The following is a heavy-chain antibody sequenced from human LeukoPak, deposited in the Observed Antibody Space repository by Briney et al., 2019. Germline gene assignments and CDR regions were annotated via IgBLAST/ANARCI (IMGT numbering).Heavy chain of an antibody. Sequence: ASVKVSCKASGYTFISHYMHWVRQAPGQGLEWMGIINTSGGSTRYAQKFQGRVTMTRDTSTSTVYMELNSLRFDDTAVYYCARDTNIPESETFHYWGQGTLVTVPS. CDR1: GYTFISHY. D-gene: IGHD2-2*02. V-gene: IGHV1-46*01. CDR3: ARDTNIPESETFHY. J-gene: IGHJ4*02. CDR2: INTSGGST.